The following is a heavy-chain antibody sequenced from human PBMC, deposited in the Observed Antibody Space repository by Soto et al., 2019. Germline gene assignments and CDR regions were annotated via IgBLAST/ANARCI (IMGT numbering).Heavy chain of an antibody. Sequence: QVQLQESGPGLVKPSQTLSLTCAVSGGSMSSGDYYWNWIRQHPEKGLEWIGYINYRGSTFYNPSLKSRVTISVDTSKNQFSLKLTSVTAADTAMYYCARGAPGAAPYWGQGTLVTVSS. CDR3: ARGAPGAAPY. D-gene: IGHD6-13*01. V-gene: IGHV4-31*11. CDR1: GGSMSSGDYY. CDR2: INYRGST. J-gene: IGHJ4*02.